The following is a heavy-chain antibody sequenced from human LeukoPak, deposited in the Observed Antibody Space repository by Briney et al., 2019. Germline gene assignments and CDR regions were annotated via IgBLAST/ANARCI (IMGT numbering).Heavy chain of an antibody. J-gene: IGHJ4*02. Sequence: SGGSLRLSCAAPGFIFSNYWMHWVRQVPGKGLLWVSRIDSDENGGSGTMYADSVKGRFTISRDNAMNTLYLHMNSLRVEDTAVFYCAREAYGSGKRYFDYWGQGTLVTVSS. V-gene: IGHV3-74*03. CDR2: IDSDENGGSGT. CDR1: GFIFSNYW. CDR3: AREAYGSGKRYFDY. D-gene: IGHD3-10*01.